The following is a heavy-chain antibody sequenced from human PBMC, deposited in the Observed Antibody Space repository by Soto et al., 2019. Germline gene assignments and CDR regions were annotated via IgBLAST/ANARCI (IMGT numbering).Heavy chain of an antibody. V-gene: IGHV3-23*01. CDR1: EFTFNAYA. D-gene: IGHD4-4*01. CDR3: ARVASDYINSVDN. J-gene: IGHJ4*02. CDR2: ISGSGSNR. Sequence: EVQLLESGGGLVQPGGSLRRSCAASEFTFNAYAMTWVRHAPGKGLEWVSAISGSGSNRYYADSVRGRFNISRDNSRDTVDLQMNSLKVEDTAVYYCARVASDYINSVDNWGQGILVTVSS.